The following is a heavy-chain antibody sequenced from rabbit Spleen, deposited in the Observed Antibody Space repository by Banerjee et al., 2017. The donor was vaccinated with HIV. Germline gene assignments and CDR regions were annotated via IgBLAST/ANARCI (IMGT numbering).Heavy chain of an antibody. J-gene: IGHJ6*01. CDR1: GIDFSGYYY. V-gene: IGHV1S43*01. CDR2: IYTSSGST. Sequence: QQQLEESGGGLVKPGGTLTLTCKASGIDFSGYYYMCWVRQAPGKGLELIACIYTSSGSTWYASWAKGRFTISKTSSTTLTLQMTSLTAADTATYFCARDTGTSFSTYGMDLWGPGTLVTVS. CDR3: ARDTGTSFSTYGMDL. D-gene: IGHD8-1*01.